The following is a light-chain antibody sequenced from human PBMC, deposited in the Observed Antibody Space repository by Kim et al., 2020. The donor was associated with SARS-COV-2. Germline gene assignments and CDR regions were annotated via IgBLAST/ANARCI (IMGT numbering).Light chain of an antibody. CDR1: NIGSES. CDR3: QVWDSSGDHPNWV. Sequence: SYELTQAPSVSVAPGKTATIPCGGNNIGSESVHWYQQRPGQAPVLVMFYDNERPSGIPGRFSGSNSGNTATLTISRVEAGDEADYFCQVWDSSGDHPNWVFGGGTQLTVL. J-gene: IGLJ3*02. V-gene: IGLV3-21*04. CDR2: YDN.